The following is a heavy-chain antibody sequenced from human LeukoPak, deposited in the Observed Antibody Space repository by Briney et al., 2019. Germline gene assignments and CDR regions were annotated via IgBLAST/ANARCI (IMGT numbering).Heavy chain of an antibody. V-gene: IGHV3-11*01. CDR3: ARGSNYGSETYYKGDWFDP. CDR2: ISSSGNII. J-gene: IGHJ5*02. Sequence: GGSLRLSCVASGLTFTDYYMSWIRQAPGKGLEWVSHISSSGNIIYYADSVKGRFTISRDNAKNSLYLQMNSLRAEDTAVYYCARGSNYGSETYYKGDWFDPWGQGTLVTVSS. D-gene: IGHD3-10*01. CDR1: GLTFTDYY.